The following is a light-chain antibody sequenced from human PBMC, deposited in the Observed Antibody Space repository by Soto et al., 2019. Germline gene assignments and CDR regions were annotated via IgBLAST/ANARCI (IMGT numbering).Light chain of an antibody. CDR3: QKYGSSGT. J-gene: IGKJ1*01. Sequence: EIVVTQSPGTLSLSPGERATLSCRASQSVSNNYLAWYQQKPGQAPRLLIYGASNRATGIPDRFSGSGSGTDFNLTISRLEPEHFAVYYCQKYGSSGTLGQGTKVDIK. V-gene: IGKV3-20*01. CDR2: GAS. CDR1: QSVSNNY.